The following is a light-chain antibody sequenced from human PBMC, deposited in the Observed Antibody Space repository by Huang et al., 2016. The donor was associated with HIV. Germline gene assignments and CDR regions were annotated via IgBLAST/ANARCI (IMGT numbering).Light chain of an antibody. CDR3: QQYNDWAPIT. CDR1: QSVNSD. V-gene: IGKV3-15*01. J-gene: IGKJ5*01. Sequence: EIVMTQSPATLSVSPGERATLSCRASQSVNSDLAWYQQKPGQAPRLLIYAASTRATGLPARFSGTGSGTDFTLTISSLQSEDFAVYYCQQYNDWAPITFGQGTRLEIK. CDR2: AAS.